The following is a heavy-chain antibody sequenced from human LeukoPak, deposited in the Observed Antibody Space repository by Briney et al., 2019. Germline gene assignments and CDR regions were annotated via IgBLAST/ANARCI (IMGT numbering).Heavy chain of an antibody. J-gene: IGHJ4*02. D-gene: IGHD2-15*01. CDR1: GFTFSSYE. Sequence: GGSLRLSCEASGFTFSSYEMNWVRQAPGKGLEWVSSFSGSGGSTYYADSVKGRFTVSRDNSKNTLYLQIHSLRAEDTAVYYCARSGLNRFDYWGQGTLVIVSS. CDR2: FSGSGGST. CDR3: ARSGLNRFDY. V-gene: IGHV3-23*01.